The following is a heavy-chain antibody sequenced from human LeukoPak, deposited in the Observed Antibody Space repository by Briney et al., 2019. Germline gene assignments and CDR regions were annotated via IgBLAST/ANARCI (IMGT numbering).Heavy chain of an antibody. V-gene: IGHV3-53*01. J-gene: IGHJ4*02. CDR1: GFTVSSNY. CDR2: IYVGGST. D-gene: IGHD2-2*02. Sequence: GGSLRLSCAASGFTVSSNYMSWVRQAPGKGLEWVSVIYVGGSTYYADSVKGRFTISRDISKNTLYLQMNSLRAEDTAMYYCARLGFVVPAVIFDYWGQGTLVTVSS. CDR3: ARLGFVVPAVIFDY.